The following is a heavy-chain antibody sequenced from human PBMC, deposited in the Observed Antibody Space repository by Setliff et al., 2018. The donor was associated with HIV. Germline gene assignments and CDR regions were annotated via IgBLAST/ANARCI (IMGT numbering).Heavy chain of an antibody. D-gene: IGHD5-12*01. CDR3: HSGYDTEEQSYFDY. Sequence: GSLRLSCTASGFTFSSYWIHWVRQAPGKGLEWVSRISADGSDTSYADSVKGRFTISRDNAKNTVYLQMNSLRAEDTGVYYCHSGYDTEEQSYFDYWGQGALVTVSS. CDR1: GFTFSSYW. CDR2: ISADGSDT. J-gene: IGHJ4*02. V-gene: IGHV3-74*01.